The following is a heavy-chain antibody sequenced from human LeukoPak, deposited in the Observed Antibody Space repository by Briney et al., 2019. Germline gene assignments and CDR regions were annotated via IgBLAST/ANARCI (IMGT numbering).Heavy chain of an antibody. CDR3: TRGYYDFWSGPSGYYYYMDV. V-gene: IGHV3-49*04. CDR2: IRSKAYGGTT. J-gene: IGHJ6*03. CDR1: GFTFGDYA. Sequence: PGGSLRLSCTASGFTFGDYAMSWVRQAPGKGLEWVGFIRSKAYGGTTEYAASVKGRFTISRDDSKSIAYLQMNSLKTEDTAMYYCTRGYYDFWSGPSGYYYYMDVWGKGTTVTVSS. D-gene: IGHD3-3*01.